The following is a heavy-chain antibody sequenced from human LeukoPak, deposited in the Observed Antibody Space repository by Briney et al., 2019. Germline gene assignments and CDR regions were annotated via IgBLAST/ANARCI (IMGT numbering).Heavy chain of an antibody. V-gene: IGHV4-31*03. CDR2: IYYSGST. CDR1: GGSIISGGYY. Sequence: TLSLTCTVSGGSIISGGYYWSWIRQHPGKGLEWIGYIYYSGSTYYNPSLKSRVTISVDTSKNQFSLKLSSVTAADTAVYYCARAPQGSWYLFDYWGQGTLVTVSS. J-gene: IGHJ4*02. D-gene: IGHD6-13*01. CDR3: ARAPQGSWYLFDY.